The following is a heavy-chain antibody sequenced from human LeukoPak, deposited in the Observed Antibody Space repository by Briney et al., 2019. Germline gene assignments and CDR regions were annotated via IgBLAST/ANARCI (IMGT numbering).Heavy chain of an antibody. D-gene: IGHD5-12*01. J-gene: IGHJ4*02. CDR3: AKDRGAATIRGIDY. CDR1: GFSFSSYG. CDR2: ISGSGGST. Sequence: GESLKISCAASGFSFSSYGMSWVRQAPGKGLEWVSAISGSGGSTYYADSVKGRFTISRDNSKNTLYLQMNSLRAEDTAVYYCAKDRGAATIRGIDYWGQGTLVTVSS. V-gene: IGHV3-23*01.